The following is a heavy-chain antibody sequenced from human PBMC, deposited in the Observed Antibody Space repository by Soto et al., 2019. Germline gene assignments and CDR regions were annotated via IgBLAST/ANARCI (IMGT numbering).Heavy chain of an antibody. V-gene: IGHV3-30*18. CDR1: GFTFSSYG. D-gene: IGHD2-15*01. CDR3: AKAPKRYCSGGSCYTPFDY. Sequence: GGSLRLSCAASGFTFSSYGMHWVRQAPGKGLEWVAVISYDGSNKYYADSVKGRFTISRDNSKNTLYLQMNSLRAEDTAVYYCAKAPKRYCSGGSCYTPFDYWGQGTLVTVSS. J-gene: IGHJ4*02. CDR2: ISYDGSNK.